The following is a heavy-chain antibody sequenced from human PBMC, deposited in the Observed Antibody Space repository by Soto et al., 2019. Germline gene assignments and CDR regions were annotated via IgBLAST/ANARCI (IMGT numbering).Heavy chain of an antibody. CDR3: AMTYYYDSSGYYLDY. J-gene: IGHJ4*02. CDR1: GGSISSSNW. CDR2: IYHSGST. D-gene: IGHD3-22*01. Sequence: TLSLTCAVSGGSISSSNWWSWVRQPPGKGLEWIGEIYHSGSTNYNPSLKSRVTISVDKSKNQFSLKLSSVTAADTAVYYCAMTYYYDSSGYYLDYWGQGTLVTVSS. V-gene: IGHV4-4*02.